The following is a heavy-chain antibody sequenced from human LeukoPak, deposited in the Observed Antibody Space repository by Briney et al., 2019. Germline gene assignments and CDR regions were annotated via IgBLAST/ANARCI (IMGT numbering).Heavy chain of an antibody. V-gene: IGHV3-11*06. D-gene: IGHD3-16*02. CDR2: ISSSSSYT. Sequence: GGSLRLSCAASGSTFSDYYMSWIRQAPGKGLEWVSYISSSSSYTNYADSVKGRFTISRDNAKNSLYLQMNSLRAEDTAVYYCARDGSLGELSLYATDYWGQGTLVTVSS. J-gene: IGHJ4*02. CDR1: GSTFSDYY. CDR3: ARDGSLGELSLYATDY.